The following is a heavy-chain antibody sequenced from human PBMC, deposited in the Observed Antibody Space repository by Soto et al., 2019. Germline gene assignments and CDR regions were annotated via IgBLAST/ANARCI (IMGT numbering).Heavy chain of an antibody. CDR3: ARDDFDTSGYYYGWAY. J-gene: IGHJ4*02. Sequence: GSLRLSCAASGFPFSTYWMHWVRQATGKGLMWVSRINVDGTSTDYADSVKGRFTVSRDNAKNTLYLQMHSLRAEDTAVYYCARDDFDTSGYYYGWAYWGQGAQVTVSS. D-gene: IGHD3-22*01. V-gene: IGHV3-74*01. CDR1: GFPFSTYW. CDR2: INVDGTST.